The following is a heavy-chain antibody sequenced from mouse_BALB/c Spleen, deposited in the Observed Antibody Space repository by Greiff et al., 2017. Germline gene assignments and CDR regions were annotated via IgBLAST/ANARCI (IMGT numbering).Heavy chain of an antibody. D-gene: IGHD1-1*01. CDR2: ISSGSSTI. CDR1: GFTFSSFG. V-gene: IGHV5-17*02. Sequence: EVKVVESGGGLVQPGGSRKLSCAASGFTFSSFGMHWVRQAPEKGLEWVAYISSGSSTIYYADTVKGRFTISRDNPKNTLFLQMTSLRSEDTAMYYCAVITTVVDGYFDVWGAGTTVTVSS. J-gene: IGHJ1*01. CDR3: AVITTVVDGYFDV.